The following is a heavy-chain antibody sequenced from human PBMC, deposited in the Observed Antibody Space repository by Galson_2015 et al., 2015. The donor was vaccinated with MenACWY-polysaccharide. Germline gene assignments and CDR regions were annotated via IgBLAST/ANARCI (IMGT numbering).Heavy chain of an antibody. J-gene: IGHJ6*03. Sequence: SVKVSCKASGYTFTSYAMHWERQAPGQRLEWMGWINAGNGNTKYSQKFQGRVTITRDTSASTAYMELSSLRSEDTAVYYCARDREGITIFETYYYYVDVWGKGTTVTVSS. CDR2: INAGNGNT. CDR1: GYTFTSYA. D-gene: IGHD3-3*01. V-gene: IGHV1-3*01. CDR3: ARDREGITIFETYYYYVDV.